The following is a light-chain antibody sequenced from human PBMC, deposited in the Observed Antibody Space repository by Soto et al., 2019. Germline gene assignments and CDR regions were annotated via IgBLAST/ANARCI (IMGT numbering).Light chain of an antibody. V-gene: IGKV1-9*01. CDR2: AAS. CDR1: QGISSY. J-gene: IGKJ4*01. Sequence: DIQLTQSPSFLSASVGDRVTITCRASQGISSYVAWYQQKPGKAPKVLIYAASTLKSGVTSRFSGSGSGTEFTLTISSLQPEDFATYHCQQVKNYHLTFGGGTRVEIK. CDR3: QQVKNYHLT.